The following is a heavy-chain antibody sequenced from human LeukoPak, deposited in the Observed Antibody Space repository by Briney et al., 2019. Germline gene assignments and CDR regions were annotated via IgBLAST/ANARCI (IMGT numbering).Heavy chain of an antibody. CDR1: GITFSTFA. D-gene: IGHD5-12*01. CDR2: ISGGGDRT. V-gene: IGHV3-23*01. Sequence: PGGSLRLSCAASGITFSTFAMSWVRQAPGRGLECVSVISGGGDRTYYAETVRGRFTISRDNSKNTLYLQMSSLRAGDTAIYYCAKGHSAYGTGFDYWGQGTLVTVSS. J-gene: IGHJ4*02. CDR3: AKGHSAYGTGFDY.